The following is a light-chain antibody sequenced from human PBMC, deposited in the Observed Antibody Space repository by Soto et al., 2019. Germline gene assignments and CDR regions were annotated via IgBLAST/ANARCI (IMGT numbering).Light chain of an antibody. Sequence: EIVMTQSPATLSVSPGERATLSCRASQSVSSNLAWYQQKPGQAPRLLIYGAYTRATGIPARFSGSGSGTEFPLTISSLQSEDFAVYYCQQYNNWPPWTFGQGTKVEIK. J-gene: IGKJ1*01. V-gene: IGKV3-15*01. CDR3: QQYNNWPPWT. CDR1: QSVSSN. CDR2: GAY.